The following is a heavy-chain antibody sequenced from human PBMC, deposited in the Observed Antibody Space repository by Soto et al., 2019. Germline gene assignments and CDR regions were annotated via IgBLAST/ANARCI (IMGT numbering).Heavy chain of an antibody. CDR1: GFTFSSYD. J-gene: IGHJ6*03. V-gene: IGHV3-13*01. D-gene: IGHD6-19*01. CDR3: ARGGLAVAGTRYYYYMDV. Sequence: PGGSLRLSCAASGFTFSSYDMHWVRQATGKGLEWVSAIGTAGDTYYPGSVKGRFTISRENAKNSLYLQMNSLRAGDTAVYYCARGGLAVAGTRYYYYMDVWGKGTTVTVSS. CDR2: IGTAGDT.